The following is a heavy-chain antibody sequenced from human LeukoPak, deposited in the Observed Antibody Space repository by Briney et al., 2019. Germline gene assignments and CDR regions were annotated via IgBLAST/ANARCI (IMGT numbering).Heavy chain of an antibody. V-gene: IGHV3-7*01. J-gene: IGHJ4*02. CDR3: ARDAVYYYDSSGCLDY. CDR1: GFTFSSYW. Sequence: GGSLRLSCAASGFTFSSYWMNWVRQAPGKGLEWVANIKQDGSEKYYVDSVKGRFTISRDNAKNSLSLQMNSLRAEDTAVYYCARDAVYYYDSSGCLDYWGQGTLVTVSS. D-gene: IGHD3-22*01. CDR2: IKQDGSEK.